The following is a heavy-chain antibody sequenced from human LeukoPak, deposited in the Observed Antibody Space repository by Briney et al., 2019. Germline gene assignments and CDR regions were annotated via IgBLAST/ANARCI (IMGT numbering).Heavy chain of an antibody. V-gene: IGHV3-21*01. D-gene: IGHD2-2*01. CDR1: EFTFSSHS. Sequence: GGSLRLSCAASEFTFSSHSMNWVRQAPGKGLEWVSSITRSGGSIYYADSLKGRFTISRDNAKNSLYLQMNSLRAEDTAVYFCARSLKVSAALDVFDIWGQGTMVTVSS. J-gene: IGHJ3*02. CDR3: ARSLKVSAALDVFDI. CDR2: ITRSGGSI.